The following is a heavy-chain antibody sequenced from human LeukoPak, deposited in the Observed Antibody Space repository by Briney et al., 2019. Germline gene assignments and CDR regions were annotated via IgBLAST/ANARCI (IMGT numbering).Heavy chain of an antibody. J-gene: IGHJ5*02. Sequence: PGGSLRLSLAASGFTFGSYWMPWVRQPPGKGRGWVSRINSDGSSASYADSVKGRFTISRDNAKNTLYLQMNSLRAEDTAVYYCARDSGGYYNWFDPWGQGTLVTVSS. D-gene: IGHD3-22*01. CDR1: GFTFGSYW. V-gene: IGHV3-74*01. CDR2: INSDGSSA. CDR3: ARDSGGYYNWFDP.